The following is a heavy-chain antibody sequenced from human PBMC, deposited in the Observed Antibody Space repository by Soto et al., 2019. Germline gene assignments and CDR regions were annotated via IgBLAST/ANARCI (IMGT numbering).Heavy chain of an antibody. V-gene: IGHV3-53*04. J-gene: IGHJ2*01. Sequence: SLRLSCAASGFTVSSNYMSWVRQAPGKGLEWVSVIYSGGSTYYADSVKGRFTISRHNSKNTLYLQMNSLRAEDTAVYYCARDSPGYSYGYWYFDLWGRGTLVTVSS. CDR1: GFTVSSNY. D-gene: IGHD5-18*01. CDR2: IYSGGST. CDR3: ARDSPGYSYGYWYFDL.